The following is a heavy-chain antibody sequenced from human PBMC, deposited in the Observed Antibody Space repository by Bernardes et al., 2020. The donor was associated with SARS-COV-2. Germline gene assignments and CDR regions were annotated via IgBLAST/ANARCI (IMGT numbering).Heavy chain of an antibody. V-gene: IGHV3-33*03. Sequence: GGSLRLSCAASGFTFSSYGMHWVRQAPGKGLEWVAAIWYEGSNKYYADSVKGRFTISRDNSKNTLYLQMNSLRAEDTAVYYCAKRGDATPYYFDYWGQGTLVTVSS. CDR2: IWYEGSNK. J-gene: IGHJ4*02. CDR3: AKRGDATPYYFDY. CDR1: GFTFSSYG. D-gene: IGHD3-16*01.